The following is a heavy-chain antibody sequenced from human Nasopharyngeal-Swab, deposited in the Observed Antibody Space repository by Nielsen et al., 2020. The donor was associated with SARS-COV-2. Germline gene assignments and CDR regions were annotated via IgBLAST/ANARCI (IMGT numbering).Heavy chain of an antibody. CDR1: GFTFSSYA. CDR3: ARDWMMATWGYYYGMNV. CDR2: ISGGGGTT. J-gene: IGHJ6*02. V-gene: IGHV3-23*01. D-gene: IGHD2-15*01. Sequence: GESLKISCAASGFTFSSYAMSWVRQAPGKGLEWVSAISGGGGTTYYADSVKGRFTISRDNSKNTLYLQMNSLRAEDTAVYYCARDWMMATWGYYYGMNVWGQGTTVTVSS.